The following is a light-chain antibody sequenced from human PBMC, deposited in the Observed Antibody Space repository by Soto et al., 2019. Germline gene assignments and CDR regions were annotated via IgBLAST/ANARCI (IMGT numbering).Light chain of an antibody. CDR1: SSDVGGYNY. Sequence: QSALTQPASVSGSPGQSITISCTGTSSDVGGYNYVSWYQQHPGKAPKLIIYEVSNRPSGVSNRFSGSKSGNTASLTISGLQAEDGGDYYCSSYTRGSTYVFGTGTKVTVL. V-gene: IGLV2-14*01. J-gene: IGLJ1*01. CDR2: EVS. CDR3: SSYTRGSTYV.